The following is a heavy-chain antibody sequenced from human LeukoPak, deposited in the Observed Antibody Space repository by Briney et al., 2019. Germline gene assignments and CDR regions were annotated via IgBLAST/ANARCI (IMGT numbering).Heavy chain of an antibody. CDR2: IIPIFGTA. J-gene: IGHJ4*02. CDR3: ARGVLSTYYDFWSGYWYYFDY. Sequence: SVKVSCKASGGTFSSYAISWVRQAPGQGLEWMGGIIPIFGTANYAQKFPGRVTITADESTSTAYMELSSLRSEDTAVYYCARGVLSTYYDFWSGYWYYFDYWGQGTLVTVSS. CDR1: GGTFSSYA. D-gene: IGHD3-3*01. V-gene: IGHV1-69*01.